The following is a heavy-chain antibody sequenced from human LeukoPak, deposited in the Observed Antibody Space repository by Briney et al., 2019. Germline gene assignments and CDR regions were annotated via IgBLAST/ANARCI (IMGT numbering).Heavy chain of an antibody. CDR3: ARTLRPYWYSGSHDAFDI. V-gene: IGHV1-8*03. Sequence: GASVKVSCKASGYTFTSYYMHWVRQATGQGLEWMGWRNPNSGNTRYAQMFQGRITITRNTSISTAYMELSSLRSEDTAVYYCARTLRPYWYSGSHDAFDIWGQGTMVTVSS. CDR1: GYTFTSYY. CDR2: RNPNSGNT. J-gene: IGHJ3*02. D-gene: IGHD1-26*01.